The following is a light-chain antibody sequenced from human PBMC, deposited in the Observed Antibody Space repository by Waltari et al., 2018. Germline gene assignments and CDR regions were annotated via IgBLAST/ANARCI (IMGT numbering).Light chain of an antibody. Sequence: EIVLTQSPATLSLSPGERATLSCRASQSVSSYLAWYQQKPGQAPSLLLYDASNRATGIPARFSGSGSGTDFTLTISSLEPEDFAVYYCQQRSNWLSFGQGTRLEIK. CDR3: QQRSNWLS. CDR2: DAS. CDR1: QSVSSY. J-gene: IGKJ5*01. V-gene: IGKV3-11*01.